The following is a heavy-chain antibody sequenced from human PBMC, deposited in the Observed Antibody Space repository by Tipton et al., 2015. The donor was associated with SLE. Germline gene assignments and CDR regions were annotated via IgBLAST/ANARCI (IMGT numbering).Heavy chain of an antibody. CDR3: ARDSPSGDHAFDI. CDR1: GDSISSTSYY. CDR2: VYYTGNT. J-gene: IGHJ3*02. V-gene: IGHV4-39*07. D-gene: IGHD1-26*01. Sequence: GLVKPSETLSLTCIVSGDSISSTSYYWGWIRQPPGKGLEWVGTVYYTGNTFYNPSLKSRVTISIDKSKNQFSLKLTSVTAADTAVYYCARDSPSGDHAFDIWGQGTMVTVSS.